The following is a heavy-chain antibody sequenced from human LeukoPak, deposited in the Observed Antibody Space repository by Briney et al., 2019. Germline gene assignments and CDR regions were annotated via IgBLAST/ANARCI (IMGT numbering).Heavy chain of an antibody. V-gene: IGHV1-8*01. CDR3: TRGPRNDP. Sequence: GASVKVSCKTSGYPFSTYEINWVRQAAGQGLEWMGWVHPNRGNTAYAQKFQGRVTMTRDTSISTAYMELSGLRSDDTAVYFCTRGPRNDPWGQGTLVTVSS. CDR1: GYPFSTYE. D-gene: IGHD1-14*01. J-gene: IGHJ5*02. CDR2: VHPNRGNT.